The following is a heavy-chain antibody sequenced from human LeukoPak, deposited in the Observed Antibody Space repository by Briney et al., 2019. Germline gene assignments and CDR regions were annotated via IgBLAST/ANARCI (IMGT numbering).Heavy chain of an antibody. CDR3: ARGRGLWGSSYYYYGMDV. Sequence: SQTLSLTCAISGDSVSSNSAAWNWIRQSPSRGLEWLGRTYYRSKWYNDYAVSVKSRITINPDTSKNQFSLQLNSVTPEDTAVYYCARGRGLWGSSYYYYGMDVWGQGTTVTVSS. V-gene: IGHV6-1*01. J-gene: IGHJ6*02. CDR1: GDSVSSNSAA. D-gene: IGHD7-27*01. CDR2: TYYRSKWYN.